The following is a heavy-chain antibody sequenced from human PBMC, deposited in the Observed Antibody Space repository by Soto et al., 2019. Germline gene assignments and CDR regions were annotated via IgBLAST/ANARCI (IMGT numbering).Heavy chain of an antibody. J-gene: IGHJ4*02. CDR2: ISSGSSDT. CDR3: ARVAY. CDR1: GFTFSRVS. V-gene: IGHV3-21*01. Sequence: LRLSFEASGFTFSRVSMKWVRQVPGKGLEWVASISSGSSDTWYADSVKGRFIISRDNAQNSLFLQMNTLRPEDTAMYYCARVAYWGPGTQVTVSS.